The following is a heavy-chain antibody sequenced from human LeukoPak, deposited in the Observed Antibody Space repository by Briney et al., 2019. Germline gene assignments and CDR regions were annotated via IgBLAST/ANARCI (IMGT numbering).Heavy chain of an antibody. J-gene: IGHJ3*02. Sequence: PGRSLRLSCATSGFTFSHYGMHWVRQAPGKGLEWVAVISYDGSNKYYADSVKGRFTISRDNSKNTLYLQMNSLRVEDTAVYYCAKDFPGGSYEDDVFDIWGQGTMVTVPS. CDR3: AKDFPGGSYEDDVFDI. D-gene: IGHD1-26*01. V-gene: IGHV3-30*18. CDR2: ISYDGSNK. CDR1: GFTFSHYG.